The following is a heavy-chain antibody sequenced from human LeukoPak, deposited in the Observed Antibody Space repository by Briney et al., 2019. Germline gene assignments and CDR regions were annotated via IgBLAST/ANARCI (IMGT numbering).Heavy chain of an antibody. CDR3: ARAVTGLAVAGNHAFDI. Sequence: SETLSLTCTVSGGSISSGSYYWSWIRQPAGKGLEWIGRIYTSGSTNYNPSLKSRVTISVDTSKNQFSLKLSCVTAADTAVYYCARAVTGLAVAGNHAFDIWGQGTMVTVSS. J-gene: IGHJ3*02. V-gene: IGHV4-61*02. CDR2: IYTSGST. D-gene: IGHD6-19*01. CDR1: GGSISSGSYY.